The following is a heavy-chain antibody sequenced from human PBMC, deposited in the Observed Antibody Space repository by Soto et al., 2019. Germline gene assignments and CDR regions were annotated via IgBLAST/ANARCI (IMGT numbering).Heavy chain of an antibody. J-gene: IGHJ2*01. CDR3: ARGVLAAAARWYFDL. CDR1: GFTFSSYD. Sequence: EVQLVESGGGLVQPGGSLRLSCAASGFTFSSYDMHWVRQATGKGLEWVSAIGTAGDTYYPGSVKGRFTISRENAKNSLYLQMNRLRAGDTAVYYCARGVLAAAARWYFDLWGRGTLVTVSS. CDR2: IGTAGDT. D-gene: IGHD6-13*01. V-gene: IGHV3-13*01.